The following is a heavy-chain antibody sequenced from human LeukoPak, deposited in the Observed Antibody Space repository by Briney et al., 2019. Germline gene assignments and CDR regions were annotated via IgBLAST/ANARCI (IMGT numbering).Heavy chain of an antibody. CDR1: GFTFSTYN. CDR3: ARDCGDSYGYPTDYYYYYMDV. J-gene: IGHJ6*03. CDR2: ITFSSDYI. Sequence: PGGSLRLSCSASGFTFSTYNMNWVRQAPGKGLEWVSSITFSSDYIYYADSVKGRFTISRDNAKNSLYLQMNSLRAEDTAVYYCARDCGDSYGYPTDYYYYYMDVWGKGTTVTVSS. D-gene: IGHD5-18*01. V-gene: IGHV3-21*01.